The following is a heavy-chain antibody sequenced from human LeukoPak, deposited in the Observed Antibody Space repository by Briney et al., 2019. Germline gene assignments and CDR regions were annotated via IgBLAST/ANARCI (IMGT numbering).Heavy chain of an antibody. J-gene: IGHJ5*02. CDR3: ARRRGGYCSSTSCPNWFDP. CDR1: GGSFSGYY. CDR2: INHSGST. Sequence: SETLSLTCAVYGGSFSGYYWSWIRQPPGKGLEWIGEINHSGSTNYNPSLKSRVTISVDTSKNQFSLKLSSVAAADTAVYYCARRRGGYCSSTSCPNWFDPWGQGTLVTVSS. V-gene: IGHV4-34*01. D-gene: IGHD2-2*01.